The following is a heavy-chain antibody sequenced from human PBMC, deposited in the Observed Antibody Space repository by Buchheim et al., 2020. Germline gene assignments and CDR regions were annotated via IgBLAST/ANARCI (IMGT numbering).Heavy chain of an antibody. CDR3: AKSPRSPPDYYDSSGLGAFDI. CDR2: ISGSGGST. CDR1: GFTFSSYA. Sequence: EVQLLESGGGLVQPGGSLRLSCAASGFTFSSYAMSWVRQAPGKGLEWVSAISGSGGSTYYADSVKGRFTISRDNSKNTLYLQMNSLRAEDTAVYYCAKSPRSPPDYYDSSGLGAFDIWGQGT. V-gene: IGHV3-23*01. J-gene: IGHJ3*02. D-gene: IGHD3-22*01.